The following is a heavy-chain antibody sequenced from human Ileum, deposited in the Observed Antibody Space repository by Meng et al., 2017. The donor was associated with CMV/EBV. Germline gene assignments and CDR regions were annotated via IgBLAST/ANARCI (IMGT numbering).Heavy chain of an antibody. CDR1: GGSTSSSSFY. D-gene: IGHD2-2*01. V-gene: IGHV4-39*07. CDR3: ARVAISVVPAALHWTYYFDQ. Sequence: SETLSLTCTVSGGSTSSSSFYCGWIRQPPGKGLEWVGTLYSSGTTYYNPSLKSRVTISVDTSKNQFSLRLSSVTAADTAVYYFARVAISVVPAALHWTYYFDQWGQGTLVTVSS. J-gene: IGHJ4*02. CDR2: LYSSGTT.